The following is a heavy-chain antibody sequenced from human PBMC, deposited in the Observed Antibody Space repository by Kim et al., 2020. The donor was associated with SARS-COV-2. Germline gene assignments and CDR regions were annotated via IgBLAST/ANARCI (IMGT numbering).Heavy chain of an antibody. CDR1: GFTLSSYW. CDR2: TSGDGSST. CDR3: ARRAYSSGWWYFDN. Sequence: GGSLRLSCAASGFTLSSYWMHWVRQAPGKGLVWVSRTSGDGSSTSYADSVKGRFTISRDNAKNTLYLQMNSLRVEDTAEYYCARRAYSSGWWYFDNWGQG. D-gene: IGHD6-19*01. V-gene: IGHV3-74*01. J-gene: IGHJ4*02.